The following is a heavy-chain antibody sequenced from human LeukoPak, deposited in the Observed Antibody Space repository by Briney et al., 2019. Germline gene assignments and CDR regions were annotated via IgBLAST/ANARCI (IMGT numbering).Heavy chain of an antibody. D-gene: IGHD5-12*01. V-gene: IGHV4-59*10. CDR1: GGSLSGYY. J-gene: IGHJ3*02. Sequence: PAETLSLTCAGYGGSLSGYYLSWVRQAAGKGLEWIGRIYTSGSTNYNPSLKSRVTISVDTSKNQFSLKLSSVTAADTAVYYCARDPGYEFDAFDIWGQGTMVTVSS. CDR3: ARDPGYEFDAFDI. CDR2: IYTSGST.